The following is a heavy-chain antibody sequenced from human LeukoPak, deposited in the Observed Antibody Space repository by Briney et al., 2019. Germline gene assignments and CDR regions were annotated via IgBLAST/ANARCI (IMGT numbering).Heavy chain of an antibody. CDR2: IIPIFGTA. CDR1: GGTFSSYA. V-gene: IGHV1-69*05. CDR3: ARERFLEWSWGYYFDY. J-gene: IGHJ4*02. Sequence: SVKVSCKASGGTFSSYAISWVRQAPGQGLEWMGRIIPIFGTANYAQKFQGRVTITTDESTSTAYMELSSLRSEDTAMYYCARERFLEWSWGYYFDYWGQGTLVTVSS. D-gene: IGHD3-3*01.